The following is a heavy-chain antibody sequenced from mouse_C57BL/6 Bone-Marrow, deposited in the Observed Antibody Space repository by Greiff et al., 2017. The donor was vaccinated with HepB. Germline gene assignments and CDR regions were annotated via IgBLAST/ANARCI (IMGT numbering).Heavy chain of an antibody. CDR3: ARGGSFAY. Sequence: VKLQESGAELVKPGASVKMSCKASGYTFTSYWITWVKQRPGQGLEWIGDIYPGSGSTNYNEKFKSKATLTVDTSSSTAYMQLSSLTSEDSAVYYCARGGSFAYWGQGTLVTVSA. D-gene: IGHD1-1*01. CDR2: IYPGSGST. J-gene: IGHJ3*01. V-gene: IGHV1-55*01. CDR1: GYTFTSYW.